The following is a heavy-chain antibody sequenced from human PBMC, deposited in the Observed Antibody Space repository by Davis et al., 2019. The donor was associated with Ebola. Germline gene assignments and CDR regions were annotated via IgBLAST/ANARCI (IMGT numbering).Heavy chain of an antibody. D-gene: IGHD6-13*01. CDR2: IYYSGST. CDR3: ARLISTYSSTWWDY. V-gene: IGHV4-59*08. CDR1: GGSLSYYY. J-gene: IGHJ4*02. Sequence: MPGGSLRLSCTVSGGSLSYYYWRWIRQSPGKGLEYIGYIYYSGSTNYNPSLKSRVTISVDTSKSQFSLKLSSVAAADTALYYCARLISTYSSTWWDYWGQGTLATVSS.